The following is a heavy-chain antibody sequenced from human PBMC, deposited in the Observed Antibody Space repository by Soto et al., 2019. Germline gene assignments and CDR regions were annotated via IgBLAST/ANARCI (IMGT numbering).Heavy chain of an antibody. Sequence: ASAKVSCKVSGYSLTVLSMHWVRQPPGKWLEWMGGFDPEDGETIYAQKFQGRVTMTEDTSTDTAYMELSSLRSEDTAVYYCATELETYGSGFDPWGQGTLVTVSS. CDR1: GYSLTVLS. D-gene: IGHD3-10*01. CDR2: FDPEDGET. J-gene: IGHJ5*02. CDR3: ATELETYGSGFDP. V-gene: IGHV1-24*01.